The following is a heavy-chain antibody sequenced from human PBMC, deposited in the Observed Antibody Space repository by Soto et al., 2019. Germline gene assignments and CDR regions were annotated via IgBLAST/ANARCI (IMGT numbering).Heavy chain of an antibody. Sequence: GGSLRLSCAASGFTFSSYGMHWVRQAPGKGLEWVAVISYDGSNKYYADSVKGRFTISRDNSKNTLYLQMNSLRAEDTAVYYCAKDLRRVSGWSKSEYFQHWGQGTLVTVSS. CDR3: AKDLRRVSGWSKSEYFQH. D-gene: IGHD6-19*01. V-gene: IGHV3-30*18. CDR2: ISYDGSNK. J-gene: IGHJ1*01. CDR1: GFTFSSYG.